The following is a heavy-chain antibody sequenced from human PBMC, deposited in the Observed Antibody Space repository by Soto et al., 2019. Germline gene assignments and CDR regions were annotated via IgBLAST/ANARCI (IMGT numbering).Heavy chain of an antibody. CDR3: ARDQVVVAATHPPYYGMDV. Sequence: SVKVSCKASGGTFSSYAISWVRQAPGQGLEWMGGIIPIFGTANYAQKFQGRVTITADESTSTAYMELSSLRSEDTAVYYCARDQVVVAATHPPYYGMDVWGQGTTVTVSS. CDR2: IIPIFGTA. V-gene: IGHV1-69*13. D-gene: IGHD2-15*01. J-gene: IGHJ6*02. CDR1: GGTFSSYA.